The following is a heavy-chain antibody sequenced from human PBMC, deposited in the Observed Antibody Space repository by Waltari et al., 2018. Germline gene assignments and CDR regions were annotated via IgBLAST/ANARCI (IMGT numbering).Heavy chain of an antibody. J-gene: IGHJ6*03. CDR3: ARGGDYSSYYYYYMDV. CDR2: VNPNNGGT. V-gene: IGHV1-2*06. D-gene: IGHD4-4*01. Sequence: QVPLVHSAAEVKKRGASVKVACEASGYSFTGYYMYWVRQAPRQGHGLMGRVNPNNGGTDYAQKYQGRVTMTRATSISTAYMELSRLRSDDTAVYFCARGGDYSSYYYYYMDVWGKGTTVTVSS. CDR1: GYSFTGYY.